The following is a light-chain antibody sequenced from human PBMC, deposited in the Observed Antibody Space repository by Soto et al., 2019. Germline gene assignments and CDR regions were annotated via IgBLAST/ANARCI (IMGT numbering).Light chain of an antibody. J-gene: IGKJ1*01. CDR2: GAS. CDR1: QSVSNNY. V-gene: IGKV3-20*01. Sequence: EIVLTQSPVTLSLSPLERATLSFRASQSVSNNYLAWYQQKPGQAPRLLTYGASNRATGIPDRFSGGGSGTDFTLTISRLEPEDFAVYYCQQYGSSGTFGQGTKV. CDR3: QQYGSSGT.